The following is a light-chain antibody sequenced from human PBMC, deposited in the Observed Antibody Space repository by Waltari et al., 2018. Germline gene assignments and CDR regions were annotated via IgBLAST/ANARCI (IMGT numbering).Light chain of an antibody. CDR2: AAS. CDR3: QQCGSSPYT. J-gene: IGKJ2*01. Sequence: EIVLTQSPGTLSLSPGERATLSCRASQSVSSSCLAWDQQKPGQAPRLLIYAASGRATVIPYRFIGSGSGTDFTLTISRLEPDDFAVYYCQQCGSSPYTFGQGTKLEIK. V-gene: IGKV3-20*01. CDR1: QSVSSSC.